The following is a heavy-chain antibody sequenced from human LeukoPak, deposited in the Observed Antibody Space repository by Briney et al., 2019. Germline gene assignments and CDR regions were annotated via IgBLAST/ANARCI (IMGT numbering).Heavy chain of an antibody. D-gene: IGHD6-19*01. CDR3: ASVPGSLAVAGAFDY. CDR1: GASLSSGDFF. J-gene: IGHJ4*02. CDR2: IYYSGSI. Sequence: SETLSLTCTVSGASLSSGDFFWSWIRQSPGKGLEWIGYIYYSGSISSNVSLRGRMTLSVDTSKNQFSLKLSSVTAADTAVYYCASVPGSLAVAGAFDYWGQGTLVTVSS. V-gene: IGHV4-30-4*08.